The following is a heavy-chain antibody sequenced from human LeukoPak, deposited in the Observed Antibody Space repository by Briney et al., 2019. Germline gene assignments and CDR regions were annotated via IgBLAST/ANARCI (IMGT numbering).Heavy chain of an antibody. D-gene: IGHD3-16*01. J-gene: IGHJ4*02. CDR3: ANYTY. CDR1: GFTFSTYG. CDR2: IRYDGSNK. Sequence: GGSLRLSCAASGFTFSTYGMHSVRQAPGKGLQWVAFIRYDGSNKYYADSVKGRFTISRDNSKNTLYLQMNSLRVEDTAVYYCANYTYWGQGTLVTVSS. V-gene: IGHV3-30*02.